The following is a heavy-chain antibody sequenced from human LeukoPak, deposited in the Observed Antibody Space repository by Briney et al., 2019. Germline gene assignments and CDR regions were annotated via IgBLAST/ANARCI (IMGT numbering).Heavy chain of an antibody. Sequence: ASVKVSCKASGYTFTSYAMHWVRQAPGQRLEWMGWINAGNGNTKYSQKFQGRVTITRDTSASTAYMELSSLRSEDTAVYYCARDNPGSYYFDYLGQGTLVTVSS. D-gene: IGHD1-14*01. CDR2: INAGNGNT. J-gene: IGHJ4*02. V-gene: IGHV1-3*01. CDR1: GYTFTSYA. CDR3: ARDNPGSYYFDY.